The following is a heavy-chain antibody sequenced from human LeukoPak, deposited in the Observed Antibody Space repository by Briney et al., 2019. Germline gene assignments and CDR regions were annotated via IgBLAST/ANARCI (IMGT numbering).Heavy chain of an antibody. CDR2: ISSSNSYI. D-gene: IGHD3-10*01. J-gene: IGHJ4*02. CDR1: GFTFSSYS. V-gene: IGHV3-21*01. CDR3: ARVTMVRGVIRYFDY. Sequence: PGGSLRLSCAASGFTFSSYSMNWVRQAPGKGLEWVSSISSSNSYIYYADSVKGRFTISRDNAKNSLYLQMNSLRAEDTAVYYCARVTMVRGVIRYFDYWGQGTLVTVSS.